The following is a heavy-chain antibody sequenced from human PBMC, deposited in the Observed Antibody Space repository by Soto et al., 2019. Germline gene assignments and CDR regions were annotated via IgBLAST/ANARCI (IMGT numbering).Heavy chain of an antibody. V-gene: IGHV3-30*18. D-gene: IGHD6-19*01. CDR3: AKDVVIAVAGHDAFDI. J-gene: IGHJ3*02. Sequence: QPGGSLRLSCAASGFTFSSYGMHWVRQAPGKGLEWVAVISYDGSNKYYADSVKGRFTISRDNSKNTLYLQMNSLRAEDTAVYYCAKDVVIAVAGHDAFDIWGQGTMVTVSS. CDR2: ISYDGSNK. CDR1: GFTFSSYG.